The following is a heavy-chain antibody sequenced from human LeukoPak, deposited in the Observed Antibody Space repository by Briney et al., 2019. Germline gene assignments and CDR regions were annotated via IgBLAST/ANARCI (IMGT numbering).Heavy chain of an antibody. CDR3: ARDIVAFREHYYYYYYMDV. J-gene: IGHJ6*03. Sequence: GASVKVSCKASGGTFSSYAISWVRQAPGQGLEWMGWISAYNGNTNYAQKLQGRVTMTTDTSTSTAYMELRSLRSDDTAVYYCARDIVAFREHYYYYYYMDVWGKGTTVTISS. CDR2: ISAYNGNT. V-gene: IGHV1-18*01. D-gene: IGHD5-12*01. CDR1: GGTFSSYA.